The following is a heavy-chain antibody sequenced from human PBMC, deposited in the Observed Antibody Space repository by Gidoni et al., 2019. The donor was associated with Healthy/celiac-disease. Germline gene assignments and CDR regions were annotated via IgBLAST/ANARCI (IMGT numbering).Heavy chain of an antibody. D-gene: IGHD2-15*01. J-gene: IGHJ1*01. Sequence: EVQLVASGGGLVKPGGSLRLSCAASGFTFRRYRMNWVRQAPGKGLEWVSSISSSSSYIYYADSVKGRFTISRDNAKNSLYLQMNSLRAEDTAVYYCARGGCSGGSCYSAEYFQHWGQGTLVTVSS. CDR1: GFTFRRYR. CDR3: ARGGCSGGSCYSAEYFQH. CDR2: ISSSSSYI. V-gene: IGHV3-21*01.